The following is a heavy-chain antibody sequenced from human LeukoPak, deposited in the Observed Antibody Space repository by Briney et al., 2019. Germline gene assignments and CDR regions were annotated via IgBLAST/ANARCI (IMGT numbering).Heavy chain of an antibody. CDR3: ARGGDSYGSLTDY. D-gene: IGHD5-18*01. V-gene: IGHV4-30-4*01. J-gene: IGHJ4*02. CDR1: GGSISSGDYY. Sequence: KSSETLSLTCTVSGGSISSGDYYWSWIRQPPGKGLDWIGYIYYSGSTYYNPSLKSRVTISVDTSKNQFSLKLSSVTAADTAVYYCARGGDSYGSLTDYWGQGTLVTVSS. CDR2: IYYSGST.